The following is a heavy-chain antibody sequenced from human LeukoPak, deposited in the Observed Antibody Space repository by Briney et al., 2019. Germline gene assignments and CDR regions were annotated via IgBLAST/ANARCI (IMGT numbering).Heavy chain of an antibody. J-gene: IGHJ4*02. Sequence: GGSLRLSCAASGFTMSSYAMSWVRQGPGKGLEWVSAISVSGNTYHADSVKGRFTISRDSSKNSLYLQMNSLRAEDTALYYCARGRPPADYWGQGTLVTVSS. V-gene: IGHV3-23*01. CDR3: ARGRPPADY. CDR1: GFTMSSYA. CDR2: ISVSGNT.